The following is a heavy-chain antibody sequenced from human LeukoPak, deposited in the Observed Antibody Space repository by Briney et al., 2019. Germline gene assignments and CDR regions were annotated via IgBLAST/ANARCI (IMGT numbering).Heavy chain of an antibody. D-gene: IGHD2-2*01. CDR3: GRSDSSTVHTAFDY. CDR2: IYSSGST. J-gene: IGHJ4*02. CDR1: GVTINSFY. V-gene: IGHV4-4*07. Sequence: SETLSLTCTVSGVTINSFYWSWIRQPAGKGLEWIGSIYSSGSTNYNPSLKGRVSMSVDTSKDQFSLKLSSVTAADTAVLYCGRSDSSTVHTAFDYWGQGILVTVSS.